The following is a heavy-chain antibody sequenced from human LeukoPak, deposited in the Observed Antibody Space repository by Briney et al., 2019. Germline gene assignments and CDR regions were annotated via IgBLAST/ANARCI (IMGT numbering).Heavy chain of an antibody. CDR3: AFQLRASFY. Sequence: GGSLRLSCAASGFTFSTFTMHWVRQAPGKGLEYVSGITDNGGTRNYANSVKGRFTISRDNSKNTLYLQMGSLRPDDMAVYYWAFQLRASFYWGQGTLVTVSS. CDR1: GFTFSTFT. CDR2: ITDNGGTR. D-gene: IGHD4-23*01. J-gene: IGHJ4*02. V-gene: IGHV3-64*01.